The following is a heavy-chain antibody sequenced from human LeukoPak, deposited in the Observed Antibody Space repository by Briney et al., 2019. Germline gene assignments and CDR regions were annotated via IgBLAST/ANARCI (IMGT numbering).Heavy chain of an antibody. CDR1: GFTFSNYA. D-gene: IGHD1-14*01. Sequence: GGSLRLSCAASGFTFSNYAMNWARQAPGKGLEWVSYISSSSRTIYYADSVKGRFTISRDNAKDSVYLQMNSLRAEDTAVYFCAKAEPASGYDYWGQGTLVTVSS. CDR2: ISSSSRTI. CDR3: AKAEPASGYDY. J-gene: IGHJ4*02. V-gene: IGHV3-48*01.